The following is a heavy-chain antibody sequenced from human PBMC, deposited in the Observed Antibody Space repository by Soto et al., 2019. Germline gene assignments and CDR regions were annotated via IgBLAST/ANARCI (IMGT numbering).Heavy chain of an antibody. CDR2: VKRKTNGGTT. D-gene: IGHD3-10*01. V-gene: IGHV3-15*01. Sequence: GGSMRHSCAASGFTSTNAWMSLVRQAPGKGLEWVGRVKRKTNGGTTDYAAPVKDRFNISRDDSKNTLYLQMNNLKTEDTAVYYCATCYGSGTDCQEDYLAFWGQGTPVTVSS. J-gene: IGHJ4*02. CDR1: GFTSTNAW. CDR3: ATCYGSGTDCQEDYLAF.